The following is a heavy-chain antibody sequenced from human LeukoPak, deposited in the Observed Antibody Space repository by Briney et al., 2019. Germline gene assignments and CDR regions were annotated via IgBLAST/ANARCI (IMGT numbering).Heavy chain of an antibody. D-gene: IGHD6-6*01. CDR3: AKVYSSSSRDAFDV. V-gene: IGHV4-34*01. CDR2: INHSGST. J-gene: IGHJ3*01. CDR1: GGSFSGYY. Sequence: SETLSLTCAVYGGSFSGYYWSWIRQPPGKGLEWIGEINHSGSTNYNPSLKSRVTISVDTSKGQFSLKPSSMTAADTAVYYCAKVYSSSSRDAFDVWGQGTMVIVSS.